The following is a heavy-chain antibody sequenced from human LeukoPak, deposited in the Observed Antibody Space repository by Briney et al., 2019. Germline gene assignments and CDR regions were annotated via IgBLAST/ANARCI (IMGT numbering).Heavy chain of an antibody. CDR2: IDITSSTI. CDR1: GFTFGSYN. D-gene: IGHD2-15*01. CDR3: ARVRMYYYYGMDV. Sequence: PGGSLRLSCAASGFTFGSYNMNWVRQAPEKGLEWVSYIDITSSTIYYADSVKGRFTISRDNSKNTLYLQMNSLRAEDTAVYYCARVRMYYYYGMDVWGQGTTVTVSS. V-gene: IGHV3-48*01. J-gene: IGHJ6*02.